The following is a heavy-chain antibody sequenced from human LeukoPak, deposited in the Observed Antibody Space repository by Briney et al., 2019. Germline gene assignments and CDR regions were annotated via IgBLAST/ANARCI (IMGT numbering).Heavy chain of an antibody. CDR3: ARGPYAGYYYYMDV. CDR1: GGTFSSYA. J-gene: IGHJ6*03. D-gene: IGHD4-17*01. CDR2: IIPIFGTA. V-gene: IGHV1-69*06. Sequence: SVKVSCKASGGTFSSYAISWVRQAPGQGLEWMGGIIPIFGTANYAQKFQGRVTITADKSTSTAYMELSSLRSEDTAVYYCARGPYAGYYYYMDVWGKGTTVTISS.